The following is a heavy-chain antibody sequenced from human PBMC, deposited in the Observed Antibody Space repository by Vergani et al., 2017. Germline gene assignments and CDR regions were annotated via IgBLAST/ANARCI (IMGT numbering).Heavy chain of an antibody. V-gene: IGHV4-59*01. CDR2: MYHSGST. J-gene: IGHJ5*02. Sequence: QVRLQESGPGLVKPSETLSLTCSVSGGSMSGYYWSWIRQPPGKELEWIGYMYHSGSTNYNPSLVTRVTISGDTSKKQFSLKLNSVTAADTAVYYCGRVADFYGLGSRLLDLWGQGILVTVSS. CDR1: GGSMSGYY. CDR3: GRVADFYGLGSRLLDL. D-gene: IGHD3-10*01.